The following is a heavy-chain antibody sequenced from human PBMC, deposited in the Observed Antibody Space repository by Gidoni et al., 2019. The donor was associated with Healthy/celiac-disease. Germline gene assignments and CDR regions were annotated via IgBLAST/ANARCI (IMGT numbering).Heavy chain of an antibody. CDR1: GYTFPSYD. D-gene: IGHD2-21*02. CDR3: AREGGAYGGDWAPGY. V-gene: IGHV1-8*01. J-gene: IGHJ4*02. CDR2: MNPKSGNT. Sequence: QVQLVQSGAEVKKPGASVKVSCNASGYTFPSYDINWVRQATGQGLEGMGWMNPKSGNTGEAQKFQGRVTKNRNTSISTAYMELSSLRSEDTAVYYCAREGGAYGGDWAPGYWGQGTLVTVSS.